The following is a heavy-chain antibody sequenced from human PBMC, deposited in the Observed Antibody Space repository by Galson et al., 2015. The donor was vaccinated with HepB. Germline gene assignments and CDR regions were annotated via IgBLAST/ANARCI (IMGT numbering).Heavy chain of an antibody. D-gene: IGHD5-18*01. J-gene: IGHJ4*02. CDR1: GFTFSSYG. Sequence: SLRLSCAASGFTFSSYGMHWVRQAPGKGLEWVAVISYDGSNKYYADSVKGRFTISRDNSKNTLYLQMNSLRAEDTAVYYCAKAGRGGYSYGLDYWGQGTLVTVSS. V-gene: IGHV3-30*18. CDR3: AKAGRGGYSYGLDY. CDR2: ISYDGSNK.